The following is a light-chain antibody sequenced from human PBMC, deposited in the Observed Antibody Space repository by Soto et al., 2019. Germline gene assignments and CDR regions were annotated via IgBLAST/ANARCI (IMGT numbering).Light chain of an antibody. CDR1: QSISSW. J-gene: IGKJ4*01. V-gene: IGKV1-5*01. Sequence: DIQMTQSPSTLSASVGDRVTITCRASQSISSWLAWYQQKPGKAPKLLIYDASSLESGVPSRFSGSGSGAAYTLTISSLQPDDFATYYCEQYNSYLLTFGGGTKVEIK. CDR3: EQYNSYLLT. CDR2: DAS.